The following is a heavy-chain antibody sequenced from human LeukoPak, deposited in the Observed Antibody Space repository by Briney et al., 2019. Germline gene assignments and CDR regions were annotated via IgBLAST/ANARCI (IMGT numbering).Heavy chain of an antibody. CDR1: DYSITSGYY. V-gene: IGHV4-38-2*02. J-gene: IGHJ4*02. CDR3: ARGALLWFGAKMEYYFDY. Sequence: PSETLSLTCTVSDYSITSGYYWGWIRQPPGKGLVWIGSIFHTGNTNYNPSLKSRVTISVDMSKNQFSLSLRSVTAADTAVYYCARGALLWFGAKMEYYFDYWGQGTPLTVSS. CDR2: IFHTGNT. D-gene: IGHD3-10*01.